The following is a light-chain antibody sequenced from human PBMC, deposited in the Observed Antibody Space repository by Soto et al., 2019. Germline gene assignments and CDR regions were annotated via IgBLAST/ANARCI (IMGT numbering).Light chain of an antibody. CDR3: QHYNTYVWT. V-gene: IGKV1-5*03. CDR2: KAS. J-gene: IGKJ1*01. CDR1: QSISSW. Sequence: DIQMTQSPSTLSASVGDRVTITCRASQSISSWLAWYQQKPGKAPKLLIYKASSLESGVPSRFSGSGSGTEFTLTISSLQPDDFATYYCQHYNTYVWTFGQGTKVEIK.